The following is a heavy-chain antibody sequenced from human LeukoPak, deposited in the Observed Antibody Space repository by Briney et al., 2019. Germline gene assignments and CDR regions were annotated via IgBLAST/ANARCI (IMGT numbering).Heavy chain of an antibody. J-gene: IGHJ4*02. Sequence: GASMKVSCKASGYTFTSYGISWVRQAPGQGLEWMGWISAYNGNTNYAQKLQGRVTMTTDTSTSTAYMELRSLRSDDTAVYYCARTTASSSWSYYFDYWGQGTLVTVSS. CDR1: GYTFTSYG. CDR2: ISAYNGNT. D-gene: IGHD6-13*01. CDR3: ARTTASSSWSYYFDY. V-gene: IGHV1-18*01.